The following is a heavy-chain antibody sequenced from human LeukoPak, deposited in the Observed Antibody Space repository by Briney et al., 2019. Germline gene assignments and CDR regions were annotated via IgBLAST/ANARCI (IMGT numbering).Heavy chain of an antibody. V-gene: IGHV4-59*01. D-gene: IGHD2-21*02. Sequence: PSGTLSLTCTVSGGSISSYYWSWIRQPPGKGLEWIGYISYSGSTNYNSSLKSRVTISGDTSKNQLSLKLSSVTAADTAVYYCARAEYCGSDCYYYFHHWGQGTLVTVSS. CDR1: GGSISSYY. CDR2: ISYSGST. CDR3: ARAEYCGSDCYYYFHH. J-gene: IGHJ1*01.